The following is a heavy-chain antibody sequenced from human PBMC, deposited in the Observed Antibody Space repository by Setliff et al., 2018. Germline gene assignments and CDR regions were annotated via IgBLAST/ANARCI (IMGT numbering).Heavy chain of an antibody. Sequence: GPSVKVSCKASGGTFSSYAISWVRQAPGQGLEWMGGIIPIFGTANYAQKFQGRVTITADESTSTAYMELSSLRSEDTAVYYCARDGDNYYDSSGYYLNHAFDIWGQGTMVTVSS. CDR1: GGTFSSYA. J-gene: IGHJ3*02. CDR2: IIPIFGTA. CDR3: ARDGDNYYDSSGYYLNHAFDI. V-gene: IGHV1-69*13. D-gene: IGHD3-22*01.